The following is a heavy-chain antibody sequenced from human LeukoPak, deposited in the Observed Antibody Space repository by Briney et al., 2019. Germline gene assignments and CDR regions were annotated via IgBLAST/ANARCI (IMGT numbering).Heavy chain of an antibody. Sequence: PGGSLRLSCAASGFTFSSYSMNWVRQAPGKGLEWVSYISSSSSTIYYADSVKGRFTISRDNAKNSLYLQMNSLRAEDTALYYCAKTKSGSYYVLPYFDYWGQGTLVTVSS. CDR1: GFTFSSYS. CDR3: AKTKSGSYYVLPYFDY. J-gene: IGHJ4*02. CDR2: ISSSSSTI. D-gene: IGHD3-10*01. V-gene: IGHV3-48*04.